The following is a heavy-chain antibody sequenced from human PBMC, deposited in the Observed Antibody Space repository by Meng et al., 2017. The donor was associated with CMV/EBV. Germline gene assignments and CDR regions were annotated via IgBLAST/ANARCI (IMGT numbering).Heavy chain of an antibody. CDR1: GYTLTRYG. CDR2: ISAYNGNT. J-gene: IGHJ4*02. CDR3: ATDILTHFDY. Sequence: VRRVESGAEVWKPGPSLKGACKASGYTLTRYGIRWGRQAPGQGMGWMGCISAYNGNTNYDQKLQGRVTMTTDTSTSTAYMELRSLRSDDTAVYYCATDILTHFDYWGQGTLVTVSS. D-gene: IGHD3-9*01. V-gene: IGHV1-18*01.